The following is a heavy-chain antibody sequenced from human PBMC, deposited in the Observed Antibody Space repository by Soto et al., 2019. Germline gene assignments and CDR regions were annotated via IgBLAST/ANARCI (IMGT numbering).Heavy chain of an antibody. D-gene: IGHD3-3*01. V-gene: IGHV4-4*02. Sequence: SETLSLTCAFSVVSISSSNWWSWVRQPPGEGLEWIGEIYHSGGTNYNPSLKSRVTISVDKSKNQFSLKLSSVTAADTAVYYCATRITIFGVVVNPWFDPWGQGTLVTVSS. CDR1: VVSISSSNW. CDR2: IYHSGGT. CDR3: ATRITIFGVVVNPWFDP. J-gene: IGHJ5*02.